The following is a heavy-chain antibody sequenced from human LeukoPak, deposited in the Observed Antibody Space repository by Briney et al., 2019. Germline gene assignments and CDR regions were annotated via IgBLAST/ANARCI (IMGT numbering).Heavy chain of an antibody. CDR3: ARARGVSTGYRPIDF. CDR2: IWYDGSNK. CDR1: GFTFSTSG. D-gene: IGHD3-22*01. J-gene: IGHJ4*02. V-gene: IGHV3-33*01. Sequence: GGSLRLSCAASGFTFSTSGMHWVRQAPGKGLEWVAVIWYDGSNKHYAESVKGRFSISRDNSKSTLYLQMNSLRAEDTAVYYCARARGVSTGYRPIDFWGQGTLVTVSS.